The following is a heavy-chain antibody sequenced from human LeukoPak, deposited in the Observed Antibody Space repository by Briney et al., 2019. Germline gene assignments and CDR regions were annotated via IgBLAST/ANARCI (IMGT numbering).Heavy chain of an antibody. J-gene: IGHJ3*02. V-gene: IGHV4-31*03. CDR1: GGSISSGGYY. CDR2: IYYSGST. Sequence: SQTLSPTCTVSGGSISSGGYYWSWIRQHPGKGLEWIGYIYYSGSTYYNPSLKSRVTISVDTSKNQFSLKLSSVTAADTAVYYCAAHSRRWLQLYAFDIWGQGTMVTVSS. D-gene: IGHD5-24*01. CDR3: AAHSRRWLQLYAFDI.